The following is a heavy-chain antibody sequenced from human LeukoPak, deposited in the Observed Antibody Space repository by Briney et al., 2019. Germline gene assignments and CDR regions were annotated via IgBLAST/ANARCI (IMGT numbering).Heavy chain of an antibody. CDR3: AISSYGSGSYLNWFDP. D-gene: IGHD3-10*01. Sequence: ASVKVSCKASGYSLTTYYMHWVRQAPGQGLEWMGIINPSGGSTSYAQKFQGRVIMTRDTSTSTVYMELSSLRSEDTAVYYCAISSYGSGSYLNWFDPWGQGTLVTVSS. CDR2: INPSGGST. CDR1: GYSLTTYY. J-gene: IGHJ5*02. V-gene: IGHV1-46*01.